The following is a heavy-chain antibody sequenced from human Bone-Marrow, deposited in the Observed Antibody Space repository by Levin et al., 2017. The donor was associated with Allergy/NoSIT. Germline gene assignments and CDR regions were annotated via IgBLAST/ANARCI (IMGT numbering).Heavy chain of an antibody. V-gene: IGHV3-74*01. CDR2: INPDGTIT. Sequence: GGSLRLSCGASGFTFNKYWMHWVRQVPGKGLLWLSRINPDGTITPYADSVKGRFTISRDNAKNTVYLEMNSLRVEDSAVYYCATRVSGSGSSLGDYYYGVDIWGQGTTVTVSS. CDR1: GFTFNKYW. J-gene: IGHJ6*02. CDR3: ATRVSGSGSSLGDYYYGVDI. D-gene: IGHD3-10*01.